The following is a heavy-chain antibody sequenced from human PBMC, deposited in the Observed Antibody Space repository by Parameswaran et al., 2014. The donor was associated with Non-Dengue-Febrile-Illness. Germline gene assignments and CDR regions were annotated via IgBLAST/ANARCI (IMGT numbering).Heavy chain of an antibody. V-gene: IGHV3-21*01. CDR3: ARDGTMVRGRTYYYGMDV. D-gene: IGHD3-10*01. J-gene: IGHJ6*02. Sequence: WIRQPPGKGLEWVSSISSSSSYIYYADSVKGRFTISRDNAKNSLYLQMNSLRAEDTAVYYCARDGTMVRGRTYYYGMDVWGQGTTVTVSS. CDR2: ISSSSSYI.